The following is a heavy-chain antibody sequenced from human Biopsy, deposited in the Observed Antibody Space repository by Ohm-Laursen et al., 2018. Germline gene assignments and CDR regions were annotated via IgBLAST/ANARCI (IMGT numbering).Heavy chain of an antibody. CDR3: VRGVDYYDPYHYYALDV. V-gene: IGHV4-34*01. D-gene: IGHD3-22*01. CDR2: INHSGRT. CDR1: GESFNGYY. Sequence: TLSLTCPVYGESFNGYYWSWIRQTPGKGLEWIGEINHSGRTNYNTSLKSRVTISVNTSNNQFSLKVRSVTAADTAVYYCVRGVDYYDPYHYYALDVWGQGTTVTVSS. J-gene: IGHJ6*02.